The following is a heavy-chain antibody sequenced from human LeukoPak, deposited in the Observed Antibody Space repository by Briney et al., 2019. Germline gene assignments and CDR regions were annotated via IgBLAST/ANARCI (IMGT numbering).Heavy chain of an antibody. CDR3: VRGQLWSYYHDY. CDR2: IKGDERST. CDR1: GFTFSSYW. V-gene: IGHV3-74*01. J-gene: IGHJ4*02. D-gene: IGHD5-18*01. Sequence: GGSLRLYCAASGFTFSSYWLHWVRQAPGKGLVCVSRIKGDERSTNYADSVKGRFTISRDNAKNTVYLEMNSLRAEDTAVYYCVRGQLWSYYHDYWGQGTLVTVSS.